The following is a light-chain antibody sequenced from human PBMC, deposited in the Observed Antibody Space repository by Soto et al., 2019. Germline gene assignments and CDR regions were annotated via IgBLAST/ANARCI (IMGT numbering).Light chain of an antibody. CDR2: GAS. CDR1: QSVSSN. V-gene: IGKV3-15*01. CDR3: QQYNSWPFT. J-gene: IGKJ3*01. Sequence: EIVMTQSPATLSVSPGERATLSCRASQSVSSNLAWYQQKPGQAPRLLIYGASTRATGIPARFSGSGSGTEFTLTISRLQSEDFAVYNCQQYNSWPFTFGPGTKVDIK.